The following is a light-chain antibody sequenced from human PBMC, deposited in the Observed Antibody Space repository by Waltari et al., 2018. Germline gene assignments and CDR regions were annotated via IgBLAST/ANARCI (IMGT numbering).Light chain of an antibody. CDR1: QSVDTY. V-gene: IGKV3-11*01. CDR3: HQRSNWPLT. Sequence: EIVLTQSPATLSLSPGERATLSCRASQSVDTYLAWYQHKPGQVPRLLIYDASNRATGIPARFSGSGFGADFTLIISSLEPEDFAVYYCHQRSNWPLTFGGGTKVEIK. J-gene: IGKJ4*01. CDR2: DAS.